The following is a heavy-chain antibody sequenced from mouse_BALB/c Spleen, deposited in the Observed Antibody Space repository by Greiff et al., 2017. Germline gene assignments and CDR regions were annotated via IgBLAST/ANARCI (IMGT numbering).Heavy chain of an antibody. CDR3: ARFGGPSYYFDY. J-gene: IGHJ2*01. Sequence: EVQLVESGPSLVKPSQTLSLTCSVTGDSITSGYWNWIRKFPGNKLEYMGYISYSGSTYYNPSLKSRISITRDTSKNQYYLQLNSVTTEDTATYYCARFGGPSYYFDYWGQGTTLTVSS. CDR2: ISYSGST. D-gene: IGHD3-1*01. CDR1: GDSITSGY. V-gene: IGHV3-8*02.